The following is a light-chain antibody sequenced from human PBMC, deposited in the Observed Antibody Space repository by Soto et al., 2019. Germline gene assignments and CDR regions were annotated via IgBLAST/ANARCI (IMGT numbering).Light chain of an antibody. V-gene: IGKV3D-15*01. J-gene: IGKJ5*01. CDR2: GAS. Sequence: EIVMTQSPATLSVSPGGRATLSCRASQTISGTLAWYQQKPGQAPRLLIHGASSRATGIPDRFSGSGSGTDFTLTISSLQSEDFAVYYCQQYNNWPPITFGQGTRLEI. CDR1: QTISGT. CDR3: QQYNNWPPIT.